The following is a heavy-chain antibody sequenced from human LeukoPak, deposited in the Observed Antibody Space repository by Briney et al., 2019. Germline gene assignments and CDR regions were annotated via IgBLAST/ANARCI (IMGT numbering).Heavy chain of an antibody. D-gene: IGHD6-19*01. J-gene: IGHJ6*03. Sequence: GGSLRLSCAASGFTFSSYSMNWVRQAPGKGLEWVSSISSSSSYIYYADSVRGRFIISRDNFRNTLFLHLKDLRAEDTAIYYCAKLEGTGWSGYMDVWGKGTTVTVS. CDR3: AKLEGTGWSGYMDV. CDR2: ISSSSSYI. V-gene: IGHV3-21*04. CDR1: GFTFSSYS.